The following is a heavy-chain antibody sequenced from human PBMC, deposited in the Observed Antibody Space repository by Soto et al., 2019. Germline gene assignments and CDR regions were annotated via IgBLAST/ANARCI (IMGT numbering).Heavy chain of an antibody. CDR1: GGTFSSYA. Sequence: GASVKVSCKASGGTFSSYAISWVRQAPGQGLEWMGGIIPIFGTANYAQKFQGRVTITADKSTSTAYMELSSLRSEDTAVYYCATAEYYDFWSGYYTPYGMHVWGQGSTVTVS. CDR2: IIPIFGTA. V-gene: IGHV1-69*06. CDR3: ATAEYYDFWSGYYTPYGMHV. D-gene: IGHD3-3*01. J-gene: IGHJ6*02.